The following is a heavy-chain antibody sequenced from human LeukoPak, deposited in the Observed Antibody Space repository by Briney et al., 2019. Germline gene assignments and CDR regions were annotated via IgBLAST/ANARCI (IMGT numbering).Heavy chain of an antibody. CDR1: GYTFTSYD. CDR3: ARGRGQLWFGEFDGFDP. Sequence: GASVKVSCKASGYTFTSYDINWVRQATGQGLEWMGWMNPNSGNTGYAQKFQGRVTMTRNTSISTAYMELSSLRSEDTAVYYCARGRGQLWFGEFDGFDPWGQGTLVTVSS. J-gene: IGHJ5*02. CDR2: MNPNSGNT. D-gene: IGHD3-10*01. V-gene: IGHV1-8*02.